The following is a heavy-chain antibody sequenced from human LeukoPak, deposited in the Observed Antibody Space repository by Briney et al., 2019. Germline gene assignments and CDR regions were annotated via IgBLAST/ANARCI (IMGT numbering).Heavy chain of an antibody. CDR1: GGSISSSSYY. CDR3: ARLYYDSSGYYQICYFDY. CDR2: IYYSGST. D-gene: IGHD3-22*01. J-gene: IGHJ4*02. V-gene: IGHV4-39*01. Sequence: SETLSLTCIVSGGSISSSSYYWGWIRQPPGKGLEWIGSIYYSGSTYYNPSLKSRVTISVDTSKNQFSLNLSSVTAADTAVYYCARLYYDSSGYYQICYFDYWGQGTLVTVSS.